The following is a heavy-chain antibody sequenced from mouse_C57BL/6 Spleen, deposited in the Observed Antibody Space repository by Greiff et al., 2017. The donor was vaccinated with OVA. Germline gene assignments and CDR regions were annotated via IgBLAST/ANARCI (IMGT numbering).Heavy chain of an antibody. D-gene: IGHD2-2*01. CDR3: ARRGYDTGTTSYFDY. V-gene: IGHV5-6*01. CDR2: ISSGGSYT. J-gene: IGHJ2*01. CDR1: GFTFSSYG. Sequence: EVHLVESGGDLVKPGGSLKLSCAASGFTFSSYGMSWVRQTPDKRLEWVATISSGGSYTYYPDSVKGRFTISRDNAKNTLYLQMSSLKSEDTAMYYCARRGYDTGTTSYFDYWGQGTTLTVSS.